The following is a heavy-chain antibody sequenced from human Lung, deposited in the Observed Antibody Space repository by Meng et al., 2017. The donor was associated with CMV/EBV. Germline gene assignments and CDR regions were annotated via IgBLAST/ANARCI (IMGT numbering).Heavy chain of an antibody. CDR1: GGSRRSTNW. CDR2: IYQSGST. CDR3: ARADKVRFDY. V-gene: IGHV4-4*02. J-gene: IGHJ4*02. Sequence: QVQLKESGPGLGNPSGTLSLTCAVCGGSRRSTNWGSWVRQPPGKGLEWIGEIYQSGSTNYNPYLKSRVSISVDKSKNQFSLKLSSVTAADTAVYYCARADKVRFDYWGQGTLVTVSS.